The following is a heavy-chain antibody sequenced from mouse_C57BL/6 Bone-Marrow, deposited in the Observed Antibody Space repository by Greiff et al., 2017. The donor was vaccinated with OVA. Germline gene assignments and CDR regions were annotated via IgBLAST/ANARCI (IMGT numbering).Heavy chain of an antibody. Sequence: QVHVKQSGAELVKPGASVKMSCKASGYTFTSYWITWVKQRPGQGLEWIGDIYPGSGSTNYNEKFKSKATLTVDTSSSTAYMQLSSLTSEDSAVYYCARWGDYSDYWGQGTTLTVSS. CDR2: IYPGSGST. CDR1: GYTFTSYW. CDR3: ARWGDYSDY. J-gene: IGHJ2*01. V-gene: IGHV1-55*01.